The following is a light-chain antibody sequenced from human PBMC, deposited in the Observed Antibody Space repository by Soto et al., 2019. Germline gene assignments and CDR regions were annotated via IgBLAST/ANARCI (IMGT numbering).Light chain of an antibody. CDR3: SSYTSSSALGYV. CDR2: EVS. V-gene: IGLV2-14*01. CDR1: SSDVGGYNY. Sequence: QSALTQPAAVSGSPGQSITISCTGTSSDVGGYNYVSWYQQHPGKAPKLMIYEVSNRPSGVSNRFSGSKSGNTASLTISGLQAEAEADYSCSSYTSSSALGYVFGTGTKLTVL. J-gene: IGLJ1*01.